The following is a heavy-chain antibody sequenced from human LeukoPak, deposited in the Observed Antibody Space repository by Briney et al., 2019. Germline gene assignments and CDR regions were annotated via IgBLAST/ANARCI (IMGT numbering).Heavy chain of an antibody. D-gene: IGHD3-22*01. CDR3: ARGWVPSDITLK. Sequence: PGGSLRLSCAASGFTFSSYWMHWVRQAPGKGLVWVARINSDGSDANYAVSVKSRFTISRDNARNTVYLQMSCLRAEDTAVYYCARGWVPSDITLKWGQGTMVTVSS. CDR2: INSDGSDA. J-gene: IGHJ3*01. V-gene: IGHV3-74*01. CDR1: GFTFSSYW.